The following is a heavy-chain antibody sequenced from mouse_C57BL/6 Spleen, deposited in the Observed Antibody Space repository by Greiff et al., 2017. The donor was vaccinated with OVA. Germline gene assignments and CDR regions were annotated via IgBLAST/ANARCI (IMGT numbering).Heavy chain of an antibody. CDR3: ARWRTAQAHFDY. V-gene: IGHV1-50*01. Sequence: QVQLQQPGAELVKPGASVKLSCKASGYTFTSYWMQWVKQRPGQGLEWIGEIDPSDSYTNYNQKFKGKATLTVDTSYSTSYMQLSSLTSEDSAVYYCARWRTAQAHFDYWGQGTTLTVSS. CDR2: IDPSDSYT. CDR1: GYTFTSYW. J-gene: IGHJ2*01. D-gene: IGHD3-2*02.